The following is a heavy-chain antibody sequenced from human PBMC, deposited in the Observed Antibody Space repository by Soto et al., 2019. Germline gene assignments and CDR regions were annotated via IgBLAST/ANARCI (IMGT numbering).Heavy chain of an antibody. CDR3: AKEGGLSGSYYISSSYYFDY. Sequence: AGSLTLSCAASEFTFNSYGMHWVRQAPGKGLEWVAIISDDGSNTYYADSVQGRFTISRDNSKNTLYLQMNSLRAEETSVYYCAKEGGLSGSYYISSSYYFDYWGQGTLVTGSS. CDR1: EFTFNSYG. CDR2: ISDDGSNT. D-gene: IGHD1-26*01. V-gene: IGHV3-30*18. J-gene: IGHJ4*02.